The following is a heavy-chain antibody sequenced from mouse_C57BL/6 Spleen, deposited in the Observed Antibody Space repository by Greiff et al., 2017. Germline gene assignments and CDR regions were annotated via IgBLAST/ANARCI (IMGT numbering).Heavy chain of an antibody. CDR1: GYTFTSYW. Sequence: VQLQQSGAELVKPGASVKLSCKASGYTFTSYWMHWVKQRPGQGLEWIGMIHPNSGSTNYNEKFKSKATLTVDKSSSTAYMQLSSLTSEDSAVYYCARGCSSGYLYAMDYWGQGTSVTVSS. D-gene: IGHD3-2*02. J-gene: IGHJ4*01. V-gene: IGHV1-64*01. CDR2: IHPNSGST. CDR3: ARGCSSGYLYAMDY.